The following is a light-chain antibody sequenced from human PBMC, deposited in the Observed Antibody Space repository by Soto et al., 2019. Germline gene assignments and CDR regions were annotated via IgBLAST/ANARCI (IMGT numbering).Light chain of an antibody. CDR1: QSFSSSY. V-gene: IGKV3-20*01. J-gene: IGKJ5*01. CDR3: QQYGSSPRGYT. CDR2: GAS. Sequence: EIVLTQSPGTLSLSPGERANLSCRASQSFSSSYLAWYQQKPGQALRLLIYGASSRATGIPDRFSGSGSGTDFTLTISRLEPEDFAVYYCQQYGSSPRGYTFGQGTRLEIK.